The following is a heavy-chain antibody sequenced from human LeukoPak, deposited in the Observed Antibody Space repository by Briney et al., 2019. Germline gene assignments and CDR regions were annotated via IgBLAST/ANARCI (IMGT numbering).Heavy chain of an antibody. V-gene: IGHV4-39*07. CDR3: ARAVVEMAAHFDY. J-gene: IGHJ4*02. CDR2: IYYSGST. CDR1: GGSISSSSYY. Sequence: SETLSLTCTVSGGSISSSSYYWGWIRQPPGKGLEWIGSIYYSGSTYYNPSLKSRVTISVDTSKNQFSLKLSSVTAADTAVYYCARAVVEMAAHFDYWGQGTLVTVSS. D-gene: IGHD2-15*01.